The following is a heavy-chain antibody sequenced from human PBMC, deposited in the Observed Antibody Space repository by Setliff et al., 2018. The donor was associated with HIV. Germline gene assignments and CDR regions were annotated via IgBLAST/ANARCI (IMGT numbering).Heavy chain of an antibody. J-gene: IGHJ5*02. CDR2: IKQDGSEK. CDR3: ARAPKYTSTWGVRTDNWFA. V-gene: IGHV3-7*01. CDR1: GFTFSSYW. D-gene: IGHD6-13*01. Sequence: PGGSLRLSCAASGFTFSSYWMSWVRQAPGKGLEWVANIKQDGSEKYYVDSVKGRFTISRDNAKNSLYLQTNSLRAEDTAVYYCARAPKYTSTWGVRTDNWFAWGQGTLVTVSS.